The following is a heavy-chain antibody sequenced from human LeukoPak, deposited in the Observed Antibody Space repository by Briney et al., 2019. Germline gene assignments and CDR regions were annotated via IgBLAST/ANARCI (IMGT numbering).Heavy chain of an antibody. CDR3: TRDGDDNSGYYRFYFDY. CDR2: ITISSSSYI. Sequence: PGGSLRLSGAASGFTLSSYTMNWVGQAPGKGLDWVSSITISSSSYIYYADSVKGRFTTSRDNAKKSLYLQMNSLRAEDTAVYFCTRDGDDNSGYYRFYFDYWGQGTLVTVSS. J-gene: IGHJ4*02. D-gene: IGHD3-22*01. CDR1: GFTLSSYT. V-gene: IGHV3-21*01.